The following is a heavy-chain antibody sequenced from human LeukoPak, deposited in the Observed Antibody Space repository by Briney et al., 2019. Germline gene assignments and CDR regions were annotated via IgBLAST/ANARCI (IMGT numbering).Heavy chain of an antibody. D-gene: IGHD2-15*01. CDR3: ALVLGYCSGGSCYGGFDP. J-gene: IGHJ5*02. CDR1: GYTFTSYY. Sequence: GASVKVSCKASGYTFTSYYMHWVRQAPGQGLEWMGLINPSGGSTSYAQKFQGRVTMTRDTSTSTVYMELSSLRSEDTAVYYCALVLGYCSGGSCYGGFDPWGQGTLVTVSS. CDR2: INPSGGST. V-gene: IGHV1-46*01.